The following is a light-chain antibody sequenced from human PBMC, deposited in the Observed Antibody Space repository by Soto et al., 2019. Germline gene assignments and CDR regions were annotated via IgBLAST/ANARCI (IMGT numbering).Light chain of an antibody. CDR1: QSVDSN. V-gene: IGKV3-15*01. CDR3: QGYNSWRRIS. J-gene: IGKJ5*01. CDR2: DTS. Sequence: EMVMTQSPGTLSLSPGERATLSCRSSQSVDSNLIWYQQKPGQSPRLLIYDTSTRATGVPARFIGSGSGTDFTLTISSLQSEDFAVYYCQGYNSWRRISFGQGTRLEI.